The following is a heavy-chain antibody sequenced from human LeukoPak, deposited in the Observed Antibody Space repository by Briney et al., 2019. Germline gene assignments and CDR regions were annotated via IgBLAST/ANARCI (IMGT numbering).Heavy chain of an antibody. D-gene: IGHD5-18*01. V-gene: IGHV4-59*11. Sequence: SETLSLTCTVSGGSISSHYWSWIRQPPGKGLEWIGYIYYSGSTNYNPSPKSRVTISVDTSKNQFSLKLRYVTAADTAVYYCARGLTAMVTAFDYWGQGILVTVSS. CDR1: GGSISSHY. CDR2: IYYSGST. CDR3: ARGLTAMVTAFDY. J-gene: IGHJ4*02.